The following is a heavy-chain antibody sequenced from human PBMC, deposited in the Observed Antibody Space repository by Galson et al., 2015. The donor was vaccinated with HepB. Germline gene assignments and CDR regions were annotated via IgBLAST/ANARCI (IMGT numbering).Heavy chain of an antibody. CDR1: GGTFSSYT. Sequence: VKVSCKASGGTFSSYTISWVRQAPGQGLEWMGRIIPILGIANYAQKFQGRVTITADKSTSTAYMELSSLRSEDTAVYYCARGASSSWRSGSDYWGQGTLVTVSS. D-gene: IGHD6-13*01. J-gene: IGHJ4*02. CDR2: IIPILGIA. V-gene: IGHV1-69*02. CDR3: ARGASSSWRSGSDY.